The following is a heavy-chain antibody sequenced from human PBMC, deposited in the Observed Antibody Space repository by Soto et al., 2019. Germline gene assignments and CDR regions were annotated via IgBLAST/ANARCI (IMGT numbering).Heavy chain of an antibody. V-gene: IGHV3-7*01. CDR3: ARDTTGGYCDY. Sequence: EVQLVESGGDLVQPGGSLRLSCAASGFTFSIYWMSWVRQAPGKGLEWVANIKQDGTQENFADSVRGRFTTSRDNAKKSLYLQLNSLRADDTAVYYCARDTTGGYCDYWGQGNLVTVSS. D-gene: IGHD2-8*02. J-gene: IGHJ4*02. CDR1: GFTFSIYW. CDR2: IKQDGTQE.